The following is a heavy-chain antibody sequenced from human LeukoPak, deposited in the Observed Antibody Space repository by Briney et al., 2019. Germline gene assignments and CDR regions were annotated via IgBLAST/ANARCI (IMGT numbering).Heavy chain of an antibody. Sequence: SETLSLTCTVSGCSLSSYYWSWVRQPPGKGLEWIGYIYYSGSTNYNPSLTSRVTITVDTSKNQFSLKLSSGTAADTAVYYCARSRIVATIKGGWFDPWGQGTLVTVSS. D-gene: IGHD5-12*01. CDR3: ARSRIVATIKGGWFDP. J-gene: IGHJ5*02. CDR1: GCSLSSYY. CDR2: IYYSGST. V-gene: IGHV4-59*08.